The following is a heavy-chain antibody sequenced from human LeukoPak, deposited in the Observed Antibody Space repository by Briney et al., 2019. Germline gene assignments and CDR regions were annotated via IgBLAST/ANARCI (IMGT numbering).Heavy chain of an antibody. J-gene: IGHJ4*02. CDR3: ARAQWELLRGVDY. V-gene: IGHV3-33*01. CDR1: GSTFSSYG. CDR2: IWYDGSKK. Sequence: GRSLRLSCAASGSTFSSYGMHWVRQAPGKGLEWVAVIWYDGSKKYYADSVKGRFTISRDNSKNTLYLQMNSLRAEDTAVYYCARAQWELLRGVDYWGQGTLVTVSS. D-gene: IGHD1-26*01.